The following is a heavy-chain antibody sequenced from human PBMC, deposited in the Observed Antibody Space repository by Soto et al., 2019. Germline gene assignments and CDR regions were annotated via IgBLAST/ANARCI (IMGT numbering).Heavy chain of an antibody. J-gene: IGHJ6*02. CDR2: LDPEGGET. CDR3: ATLAKSSGLKVIYYYGMDV. V-gene: IGHV1-24*01. Sequence: ASVKVSCKVSGYTLTGLSMHWVRQAPGKGLEWMGGLDPEGGETSYAQKFQGRVTMTENTSTNTAYMELSSLRSEDTAVYYCATLAKSSGLKVIYYYGMDVWGQGTMVTVSS. CDR1: GYTLTGLS. D-gene: IGHD6-19*01.